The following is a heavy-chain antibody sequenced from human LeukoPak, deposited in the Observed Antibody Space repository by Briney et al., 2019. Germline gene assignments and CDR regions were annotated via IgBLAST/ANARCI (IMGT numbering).Heavy chain of an antibody. J-gene: IGHJ6*02. D-gene: IGHD6-13*01. CDR1: GYTFTSYD. Sequence: SVKVSCKASGYTFTSYDISWVRQASGQGLEWMGRIIPILGIANYAQKFQGRVTITADKSTSTAYMELSSLRSEDTAVYYCARDYLLRGYSSSPYYYYGMDVWGQGTTVTVSS. CDR3: ARDYLLRGYSSSPYYYYGMDV. CDR2: IIPILGIA. V-gene: IGHV1-69*04.